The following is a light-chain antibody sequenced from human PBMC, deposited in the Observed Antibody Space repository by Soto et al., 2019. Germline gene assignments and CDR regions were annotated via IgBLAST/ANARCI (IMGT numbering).Light chain of an antibody. Sequence: DIVMTQSQLSLPVTPGEPASISCRSTQSLLSSNGSNYVDWYLQKPGPSPQLLIYLGSNRASGVPDRFSVSGSGTDFTLKISRVEADDVGVYFCMQALESPVTFGQGTRLEIK. CDR1: QSLLSSNGSNY. V-gene: IGKV2-28*01. CDR2: LGS. J-gene: IGKJ5*01. CDR3: MQALESPVT.